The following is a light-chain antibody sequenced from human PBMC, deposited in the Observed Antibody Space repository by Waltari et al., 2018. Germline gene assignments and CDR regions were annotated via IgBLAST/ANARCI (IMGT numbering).Light chain of an antibody. CDR3: QQSDSHTRT. J-gene: IGKJ1*01. CDR1: QSISSD. V-gene: IGKV1-39*01. CDR2: AAS. Sequence: DIQMTQSPSSLSASVGDRFTITCRAGQSISSDLNWYKQKQGIALKRLIQAASSLQSGVPSRFSGSGSGRDFTLIISSLQPEDFATYPCQQSDSHTRTFRQGTKGEIK.